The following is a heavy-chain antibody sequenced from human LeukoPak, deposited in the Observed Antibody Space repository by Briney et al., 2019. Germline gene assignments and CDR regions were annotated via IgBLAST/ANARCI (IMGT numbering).Heavy chain of an antibody. D-gene: IGHD3-10*01. CDR1: GFTFSSYS. J-gene: IGHJ4*02. CDR2: ISSSSSYI. V-gene: IGHV3-21*01. Sequence: SGGSLRLSCAASGFTFSSYSMNWVRQAPGKGLEWVSSISSSSSYIYYADSVKGRFTISRDNAKNSLCLQMNSLRAEDTAVYYCAKGPRGGVLWFGELNYFDYWGQGTLVTVSS. CDR3: AKGPRGGVLWFGELNYFDY.